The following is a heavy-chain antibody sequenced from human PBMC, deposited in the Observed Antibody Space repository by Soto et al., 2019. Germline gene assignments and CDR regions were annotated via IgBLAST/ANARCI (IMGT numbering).Heavy chain of an antibody. D-gene: IGHD1-26*01. CDR2: INPNSGGT. CDR3: ARVLSQWDDAFDI. CDR1: GYTFTGYY. J-gene: IGHJ3*02. V-gene: IGHV1-2*04. Sequence: GASVTVSCKASGYTFTGYYMHWVRQAPGQGLEWMGWINPNSGGTNYAQKFQGWVTMTRDTSISTAYMELSRLRSDDTAVYYCARVLSQWDDAFDIWGQGTMVTRLL.